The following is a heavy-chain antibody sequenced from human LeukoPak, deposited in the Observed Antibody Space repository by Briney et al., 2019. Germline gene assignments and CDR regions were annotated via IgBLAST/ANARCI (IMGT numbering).Heavy chain of an antibody. CDR3: TSSWVAGTDY. CDR2: IRSKANSYAT. Sequence: GGSLRLSCAASGFTFSGSAMHWVRQASGKGLEWVGRIRSKANSYATAYAASVKGRFTISRDDSKNTAYLQMNSLKTEDTAAYYCTSSWVAGTDYWGQGTLVTVSS. CDR1: GFTFSGSA. V-gene: IGHV3-73*01. D-gene: IGHD6-19*01. J-gene: IGHJ4*02.